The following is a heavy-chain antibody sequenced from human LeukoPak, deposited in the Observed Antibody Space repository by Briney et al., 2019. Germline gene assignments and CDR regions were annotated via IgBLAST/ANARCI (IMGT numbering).Heavy chain of an antibody. CDR3: ARDPGYYYYGMDV. J-gene: IGHJ6*02. CDR1: GFNLRTYW. Sequence: TGGSLRLSCAVTGFNLRTYWIHWVRHSPGRGLEWVARINGEGSRISYADSVRGRFTISRDNAKNTAYLQMNSLRAEDTALYYCARDPGYYYYGMDVWGQGVLVTVSS. CDR2: INGEGSRI. V-gene: IGHV3-74*01.